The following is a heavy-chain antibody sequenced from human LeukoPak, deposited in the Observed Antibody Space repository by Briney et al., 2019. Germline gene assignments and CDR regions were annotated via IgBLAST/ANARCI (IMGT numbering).Heavy chain of an antibody. Sequence: PGGSLRLSCAVSGFTVSRNYMSWVRQAPGKGLEWVSVIYSGGSTDYADSVKGRFTISRDNSKNTAYLQMNSLRPEDTAMYYCAREGGYVFDYWGQGTLVTVSS. CDR1: GFTVSRNY. CDR2: IYSGGST. V-gene: IGHV3-53*01. J-gene: IGHJ4*02. D-gene: IGHD5-12*01. CDR3: AREGGYVFDY.